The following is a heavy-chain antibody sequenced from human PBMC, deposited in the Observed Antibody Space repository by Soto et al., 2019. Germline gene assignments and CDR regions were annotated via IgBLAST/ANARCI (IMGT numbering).Heavy chain of an antibody. CDR2: IYWDDDK. CDR3: AHTTTAAAGNPGDY. D-gene: IGHD6-13*01. J-gene: IGHJ4*02. CDR1: GFSLSTSGVG. Sequence: QITLKESGPTLVKPTQTLTLTCTFFGFSLSTSGVGVGWIRQPPGKTLEWLALIYWDDDKRYSPSLKSRLTITQDTSKNQVVLTMTNMDLVDTATYYCAHTTTAAAGNPGDYWGQGTLVTVSS. V-gene: IGHV2-5*02.